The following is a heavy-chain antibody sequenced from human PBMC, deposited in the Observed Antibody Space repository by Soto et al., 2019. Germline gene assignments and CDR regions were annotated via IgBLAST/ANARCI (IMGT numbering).Heavy chain of an antibody. J-gene: IGHJ4*02. V-gene: IGHV1-3*01. D-gene: IGHD1-7*01. Sequence: GASVKVSCKASGYTFINYGVSWVRQAPGQRLEWMGWINAGNGNTKYSQKFQGRVTITRDTSASTAYMELSSLRSEDTAVYYCALTGTTSIDYWGQGTLVTVSS. CDR2: INAGNGNT. CDR3: ALTGTTSIDY. CDR1: GYTFINYG.